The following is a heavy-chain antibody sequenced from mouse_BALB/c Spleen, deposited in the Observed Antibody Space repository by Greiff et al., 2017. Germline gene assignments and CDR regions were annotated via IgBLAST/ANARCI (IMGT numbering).Heavy chain of an antibody. CDR1: GFTFSSYA. V-gene: IGHV5-9-3*01. CDR3: ARHQAPFDYGNYDFDY. J-gene: IGHJ2*01. Sequence: EVQGVESGGGLVKPGGSLKLSCAASGFTFSSYAMSWVRQTPEKRLEWVATISSGGSYTYYPDSVKGRFTISRDNAKNTLYLQMSSLRSEDTAMYYCARHQAPFDYGNYDFDYWGQGTTLTVSS. CDR2: ISSGGSYT. D-gene: IGHD2-1*01.